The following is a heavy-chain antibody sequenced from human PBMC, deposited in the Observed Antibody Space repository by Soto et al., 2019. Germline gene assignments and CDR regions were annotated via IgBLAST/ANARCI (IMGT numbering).Heavy chain of an antibody. CDR1: GFTFSSYG. J-gene: IGHJ4*02. CDR3: AKDAYPLSFSPPDES. Sequence: PGGSLRLSCAASGFTFSSYGMHWVRQAPGKGLEWVAVISYDGSNKYYADSVKGRFTISRDNSKNTLYLQMNSLRAEDTAVYYCAKDAYPLSFSPPDESWGKGTLVTVSS. V-gene: IGHV3-30*18. D-gene: IGHD3-16*01. CDR2: ISYDGSNK.